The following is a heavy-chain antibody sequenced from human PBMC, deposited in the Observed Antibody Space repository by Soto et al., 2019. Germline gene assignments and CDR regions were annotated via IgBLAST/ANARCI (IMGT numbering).Heavy chain of an antibody. CDR1: GFTFSSYG. V-gene: IGHV3-33*01. CDR3: ARDTAAAGIPYYYYYGMDV. Sequence: VGSLRLSCAASGFTFSSYGMHWVRQAPGKGLEWVAVIWYDGSNKYYADSVKGRFTISRDNSKNTLYLQMNSLRAEDTAVYYCARDTAAAGIPYYYYYGMDVWGQGTTVTVSS. J-gene: IGHJ6*02. CDR2: IWYDGSNK. D-gene: IGHD6-13*01.